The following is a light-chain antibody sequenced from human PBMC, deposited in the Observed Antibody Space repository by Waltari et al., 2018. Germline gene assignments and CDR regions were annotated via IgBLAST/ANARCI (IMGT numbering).Light chain of an antibody. CDR2: GAS. CDR1: QSVSSN. CDR3: QQYNNWPS. V-gene: IGKV3-15*01. Sequence: EIVMTQSPATLSVSPGERATLSCRASQSVSSNLAWYQQKPGQAPRLLIYGASTRANGIPARFSGSGSVTEFTITISRLQSEDFAVYYCQQYNNWPSFGGGTKVEIK. J-gene: IGKJ4*01.